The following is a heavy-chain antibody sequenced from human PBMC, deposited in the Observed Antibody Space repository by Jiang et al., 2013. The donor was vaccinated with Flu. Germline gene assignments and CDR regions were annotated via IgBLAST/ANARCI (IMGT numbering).Heavy chain of an antibody. Sequence: GLVKPSETLSLTCAASGGSINNNSHSWGWIRQPPGKGLEWIATVSYEGKAFYNSSLKSRALISRDTSKNQLSLRLTSVTAADTGIYYCATNTTSSPWFDPWGPGTLVTVSS. CDR3: ATNTTSSPWFDP. V-gene: IGHV4-39*01. D-gene: IGHD1-26*01. CDR2: VSYEGKA. CDR1: GGSINNNSHS. J-gene: IGHJ5*02.